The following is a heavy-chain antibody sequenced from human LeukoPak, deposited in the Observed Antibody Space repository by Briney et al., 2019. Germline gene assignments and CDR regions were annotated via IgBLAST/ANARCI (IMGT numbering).Heavy chain of an antibody. V-gene: IGHV3-21*04. D-gene: IGHD1-26*01. CDR3: ARDPYSGNYGPYYYYYMDV. Sequence: GGSLRLSCAASGFTFSAYNMNWVRQAPGKALEWVSSITNTGTYSFYGDSVKGRFTISRDNARNSLYLQMNGLRPEDTAVYYCARDPYSGNYGPYYYYYMDVWGKGTTVIISS. CDR2: ITNTGTYS. J-gene: IGHJ6*03. CDR1: GFTFSAYN.